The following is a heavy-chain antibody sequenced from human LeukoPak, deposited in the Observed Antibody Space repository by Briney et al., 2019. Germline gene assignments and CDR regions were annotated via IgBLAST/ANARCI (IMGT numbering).Heavy chain of an antibody. CDR3: ARRVAAAGTYAYYFDY. V-gene: IGHV4-4*07. J-gene: IGHJ4*02. CDR1: GGSISSYY. Sequence: SETLSLTCTVSGGSISSYYWSWIRQPAGKGLEWIGRIYTSGSTNYNPSLKSRVTISVDTSKNQFSLKLSSVTAADTAVYYCARRVAAAGTYAYYFDYWGQGTLLTVSS. D-gene: IGHD6-13*01. CDR2: IYTSGST.